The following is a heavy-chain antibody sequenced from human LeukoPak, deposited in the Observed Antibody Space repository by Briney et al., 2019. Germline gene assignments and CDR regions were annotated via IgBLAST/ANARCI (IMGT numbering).Heavy chain of an antibody. Sequence: GGSLRLSCAASGFTVSSNYMSWVRQAPGKGLEWVSVIHSGGSTYYADSVKGRFTISRDNSKNTLYLQMNSLRAEDTAVYYCAGAITHYDILTGYNHWGQGTLVTVSS. V-gene: IGHV3-53*01. CDR2: IHSGGST. CDR3: AGAITHYDILTGYNH. J-gene: IGHJ5*02. D-gene: IGHD3-9*01. CDR1: GFTVSSNY.